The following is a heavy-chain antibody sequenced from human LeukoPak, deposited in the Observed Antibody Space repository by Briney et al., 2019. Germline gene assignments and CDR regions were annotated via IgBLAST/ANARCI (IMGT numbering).Heavy chain of an antibody. CDR3: ARVKGAAAGLGAFDI. V-gene: IGHV1-46*01. CDR1: GYTFTSYY. Sequence: GASVKVSCKASGYTFTSYYMHWVRQAPGQGLEWMGIINPSGGSTSYAQKFQGRVTMTRDTSTSTVYMELSSQRSEDTAVYYCARVKGAAAGLGAFDIWGQGTMVTVSS. J-gene: IGHJ3*02. CDR2: INPSGGST. D-gene: IGHD6-13*01.